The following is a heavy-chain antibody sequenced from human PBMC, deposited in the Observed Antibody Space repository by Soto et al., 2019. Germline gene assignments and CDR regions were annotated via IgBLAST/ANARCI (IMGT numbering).Heavy chain of an antibody. J-gene: IGHJ6*01. CDR2: INPNSGGT. CDR3: ARDLSEGFFTRPCYYGRDV. CDR1: GYSFTGYY. D-gene: IGHD3-3*01. Sequence: ASVKVSCKASGYSFTGYYMHWVRQDPGQGLEWMGWINPNSGGTNYAQKFQGRVTMTRDTSISTAYMELSRLRSDDTAVYYCARDLSEGFFTRPCYYGRDVWGQRNT. V-gene: IGHV1-2*02.